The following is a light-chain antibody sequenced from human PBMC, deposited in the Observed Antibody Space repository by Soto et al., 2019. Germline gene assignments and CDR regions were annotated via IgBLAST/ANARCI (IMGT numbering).Light chain of an antibody. Sequence: QSALTQPASVSGSPGQSITISCTGTSSDVGCYNYVSWYQQHPGKAPKLIIYEVSNRPSGVSNRFSGSRSGNTASLTITGLQAEDEADYYCSSYTSSRTRVFGGGTKLTVL. CDR2: EVS. V-gene: IGLV2-14*01. CDR3: SSYTSSRTRV. CDR1: SSDVGCYNY. J-gene: IGLJ3*02.